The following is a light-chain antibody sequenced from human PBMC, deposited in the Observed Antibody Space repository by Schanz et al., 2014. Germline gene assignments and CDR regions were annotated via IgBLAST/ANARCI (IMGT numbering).Light chain of an antibody. V-gene: IGKV1-39*01. Sequence: DIQMTQSPSSLSASVGDRVTMTCRASQTISNYVTWYQHKPGKAPKLLIYAASSLQSGVPSRFSGSGSGTDFTLTISSLQPEDYTTYYCQQTYSTPWTFGQGTNVEIK. CDR1: QTISNY. CDR3: QQTYSTPWT. J-gene: IGKJ1*01. CDR2: AAS.